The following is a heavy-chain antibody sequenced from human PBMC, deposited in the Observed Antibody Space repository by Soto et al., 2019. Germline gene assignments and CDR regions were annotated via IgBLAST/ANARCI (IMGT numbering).Heavy chain of an antibody. J-gene: IGHJ6*02. CDR2: IIPIFGTA. CDR1: GGTFSSYA. D-gene: IGHD4-17*01. Sequence: QVQLVQPGAEVKKPGSSVKVSCKASGGTFSSYAISWVRQSPGQGLEWMGGIIPIFGTANYAQKFQGRVTLAAEVSTSTAYMELSSLRPEDTAVYYFARAPPTTMLNYSYYGMDDCGRGPTVSASS. V-gene: IGHV1-69*01. CDR3: ARAPPTTMLNYSYYGMDD.